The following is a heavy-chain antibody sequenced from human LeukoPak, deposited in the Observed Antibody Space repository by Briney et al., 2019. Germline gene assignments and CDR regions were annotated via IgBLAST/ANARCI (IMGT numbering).Heavy chain of an antibody. CDR3: ARGGSTTLRFLEWLSLXXYYXXMDV. V-gene: IGHV1-8*01. J-gene: IGHJ6*01. CDR1: GYTFTSYD. D-gene: IGHD3-3*01. CDR2: MNPNSGNT. Sequence: ASVKVSCTASGYTFTSYDINWVRQATGQGLEWMGWMNPNSGNTGYAQKFQGRVTMTRNTSISTAYMELSSLRSEDTAVYYCARGGSTTLRFLEWLSLXXYYXXMDVXXXXTTVTVSS.